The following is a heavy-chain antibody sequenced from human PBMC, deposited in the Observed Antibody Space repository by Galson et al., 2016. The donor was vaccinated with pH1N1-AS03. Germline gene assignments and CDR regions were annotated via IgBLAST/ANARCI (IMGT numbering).Heavy chain of an antibody. D-gene: IGHD1-14*01. CDR2: VSFSGTT. CDR3: ARQAEGRMLTLRHRYFDF. J-gene: IGHJ2*01. CDR1: GGSINISPYN. Sequence: ETLSLTCSVSGGSINISPYNWGWIRQSPGKGLEWLGSVSFSGTTYYNPSLKSRVSTSMDTSENQISLTLSSATATDTAVYYCARQAEGRMLTLRHRYFDFWGRGIRVTVSS. V-gene: IGHV4-39*01.